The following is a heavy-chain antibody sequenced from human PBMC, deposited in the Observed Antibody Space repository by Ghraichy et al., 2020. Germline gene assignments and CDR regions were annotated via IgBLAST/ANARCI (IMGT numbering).Heavy chain of an antibody. J-gene: IGHJ5*02. D-gene: IGHD3-16*01. CDR3: ERWGIAEPEGFDP. CDR1: GYTFTSYD. Sequence: ASVKVSCKASGYTFTSYDINWVRQATGQGLEWMGWMNPNSGNTDYAQKFQDRGTMISNNSISTAYMEPSSRRSDDTAVSYCERWGIAEPEGFDPSGQGTLVTVSP. V-gene: IGHV1-8*01. CDR2: MNPNSGNT.